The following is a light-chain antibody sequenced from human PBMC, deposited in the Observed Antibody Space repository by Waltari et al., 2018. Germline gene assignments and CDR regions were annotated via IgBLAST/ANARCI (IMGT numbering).Light chain of an antibody. J-gene: IGLJ1*01. CDR3: QSADSSGTYV. CDR2: NDS. Sequence: SYELTHPPSLSVSPRQTARITSSGDALPTQYANWYKQKPGQAPALVIYNDSERPTGIPGRFSGSSSGTTVTVTISGVQAEDEADYYCQSADSSGTYVFGTGTKVTVL. CDR1: ALPTQY. V-gene: IGLV3-25*03.